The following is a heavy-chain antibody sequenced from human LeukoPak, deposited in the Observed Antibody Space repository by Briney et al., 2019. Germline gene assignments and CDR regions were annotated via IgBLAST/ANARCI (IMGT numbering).Heavy chain of an antibody. V-gene: IGHV3-11*03. CDR3: ANVDTGTEFDY. CDR2: ISSSSSYT. Sequence: GGSLRLSCAASGFTFSDYYMSWLRQAPGKGLEWVSYISSSSSYTNYADSVKGRFTISRDNSKNTLYLQMNSLRAEDTAVYYCANVDTGTEFDYWGQGTLVTVSS. D-gene: IGHD5-18*01. J-gene: IGHJ4*02. CDR1: GFTFSDYY.